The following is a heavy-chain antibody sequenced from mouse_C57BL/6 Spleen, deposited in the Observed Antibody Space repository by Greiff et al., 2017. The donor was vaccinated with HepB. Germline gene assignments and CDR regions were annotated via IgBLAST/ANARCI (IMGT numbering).Heavy chain of an antibody. Sequence: QVQLKQPGAELVKPGASVKLSCKASGYTFTSYWMHWVKQRPGRGLEWIGRIDPNSGGTKYNEKFKSKATLTVDKPSSTAYMQLSSLTSEDSAVYYCARESLYGNYVDWYFDVWGTGTTVTVSS. CDR3: ARESLYGNYVDWYFDV. CDR1: GYTFTSYW. D-gene: IGHD2-1*01. J-gene: IGHJ1*03. CDR2: IDPNSGGT. V-gene: IGHV1-72*01.